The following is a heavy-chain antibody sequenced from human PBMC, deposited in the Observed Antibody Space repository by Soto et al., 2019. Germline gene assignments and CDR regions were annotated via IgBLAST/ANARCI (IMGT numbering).Heavy chain of an antibody. D-gene: IGHD5-18*01. V-gene: IGHV3-30-3*01. CDR1: GFTFSSYA. J-gene: IGHJ4*02. Sequence: PGGSLRLSCAASGFTFSSYAMHWVRQAPGKGLEWVAVISYDGSNKYYADSVKGRFTISRDNSKNTLYLQMNSLRAEDTAVYYCARETIQLWFMDYWGQGTLVTVSS. CDR2: ISYDGSNK. CDR3: ARETIQLWFMDY.